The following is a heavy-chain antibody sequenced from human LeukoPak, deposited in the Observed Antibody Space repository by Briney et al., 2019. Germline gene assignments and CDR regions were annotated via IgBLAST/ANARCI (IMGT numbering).Heavy chain of an antibody. CDR1: GGSISSSNW. Sequence: PSETLSLTCAVSGGSISSSNWWSWVRQPPGKGLEWIGEIYHSGSTNYNPSLKSRVTISVGTSKNQFSLKLSSVTAADTAVYYCASERWLQSGWFDPWGQGTLVTVSS. J-gene: IGHJ5*02. V-gene: IGHV4-4*02. CDR2: IYHSGST. D-gene: IGHD5-24*01. CDR3: ASERWLQSGWFDP.